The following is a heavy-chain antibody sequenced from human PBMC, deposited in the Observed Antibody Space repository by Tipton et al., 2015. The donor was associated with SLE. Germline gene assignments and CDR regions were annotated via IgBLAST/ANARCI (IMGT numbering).Heavy chain of an antibody. CDR1: GGSISSYY. V-gene: IGHV4-59*01. Sequence: TLSLTCPVSGGSISSYYWSWIRQPPGQGLEWIGDIYYSGSTNYNPSLKSRVTISVDTSKNQFSLKLSSVTAADTAVYYCARGGFGVTMIVGDAVDIWGQGTMVTVSS. CDR2: IYYSGST. D-gene: IGHD3-22*01. J-gene: IGHJ3*02. CDR3: ARGGFGVTMIVGDAVDI.